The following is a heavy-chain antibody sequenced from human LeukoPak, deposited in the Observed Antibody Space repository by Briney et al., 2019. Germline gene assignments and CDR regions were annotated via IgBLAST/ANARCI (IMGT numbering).Heavy chain of an antibody. J-gene: IGHJ4*02. V-gene: IGHV3-21*01. CDR3: AREEQRWLQLVDY. Sequence: PGGSLRLSCAASGFTFSSYSMNWVRQAPGKGLEWVSSISSSSNYIYYADSVKGRFTISRDNAKNSLYLQMNSLRAEDTAVYYCAREEQRWLQLVDYWGQGTLVTVSS. CDR1: GFTFSSYS. CDR2: ISSSSNYI. D-gene: IGHD5-24*01.